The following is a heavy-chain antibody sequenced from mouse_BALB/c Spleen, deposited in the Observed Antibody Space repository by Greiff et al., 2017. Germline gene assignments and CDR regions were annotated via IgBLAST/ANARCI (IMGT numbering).Heavy chain of an antibody. Sequence: EVKLMESGGGLVKPGGSLKLSCAASGFTFSSYALSWVRQTPEKRLEWVASISSGGSYTYYPDTVTGRFTLSRDNAKNTLYLEMSSLRSEDTAMYYCAREKGGNLDYWGQGTTLTVSS. J-gene: IGHJ2*01. D-gene: IGHD2-1*01. V-gene: IGHV5-9-4*01. CDR3: AREKGGNLDY. CDR1: GFTFSSYA. CDR2: ISSGGSYT.